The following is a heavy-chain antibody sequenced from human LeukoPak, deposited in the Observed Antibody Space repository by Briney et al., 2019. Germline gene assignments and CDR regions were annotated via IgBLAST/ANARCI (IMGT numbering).Heavy chain of an antibody. V-gene: IGHV4-39*01. Sequence: SETLSLTCTASGGSISSSSYYWGWIRQPPGKGLEWIGSIYYSGSTYYNPSLKSRVTISVDTSKNQFSLKLSSVTAADTAVYFCARGPYSYDSSGAFDIWGQGTMVTVSS. CDR3: ARGPYSYDSSGAFDI. CDR2: IYYSGST. D-gene: IGHD3-22*01. CDR1: GGSISSSSYY. J-gene: IGHJ3*02.